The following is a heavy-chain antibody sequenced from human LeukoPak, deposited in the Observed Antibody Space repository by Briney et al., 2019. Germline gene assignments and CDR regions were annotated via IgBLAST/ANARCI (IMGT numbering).Heavy chain of an antibody. J-gene: IGHJ3*02. CDR2: ISGSGGST. V-gene: IGHV3-23*01. CDR1: GFTFSSYA. Sequence: SGGSLRLSCAAAGFTFSSYAMSWVRQAPGKGLEWVSAISGSGGSTYYADSVKGRFTISRDNSKNTLYLQMNSLRAEDTAVYYCAKASSGWFQGAFDIWGQGTMVTVSS. CDR3: AKASSGWFQGAFDI. D-gene: IGHD6-19*01.